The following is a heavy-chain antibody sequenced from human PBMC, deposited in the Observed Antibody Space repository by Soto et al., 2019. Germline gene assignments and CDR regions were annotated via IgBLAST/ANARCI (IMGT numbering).Heavy chain of an antibody. V-gene: IGHV3-23*01. CDR2: ISGSGGST. CDR1: GFTFSSYA. D-gene: IGHD4-17*01. Sequence: GWSLRLSCAASGFTFSSYAMSWVRQAPGKGLEWVSSISGSGGSTYYADSVKGRFTISRDNSKNTLYLQMNSLRAEDTAVYYCDNGRPVTTYVDYWGQGTLVTVSS. J-gene: IGHJ4*02. CDR3: DNGRPVTTYVDY.